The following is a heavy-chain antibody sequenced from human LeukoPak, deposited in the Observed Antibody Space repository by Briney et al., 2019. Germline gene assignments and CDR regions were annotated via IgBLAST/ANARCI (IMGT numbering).Heavy chain of an antibody. CDR2: VDNSGLAT. J-gene: IGHJ4*02. V-gene: IGHV3-23*01. CDR3: AKVSAVTANFDS. CDR1: GLTFSSYA. Sequence: GGSLRLSCTASGLTFSSYAMNWVRQPPGEGLEWVSAVDNSGLATYYADSVRGRFTISRDNSKNTLYLQMNSLRAEDTAIYYCAKVSAVTANFDSWGQGTLVTVSS. D-gene: IGHD2-21*02.